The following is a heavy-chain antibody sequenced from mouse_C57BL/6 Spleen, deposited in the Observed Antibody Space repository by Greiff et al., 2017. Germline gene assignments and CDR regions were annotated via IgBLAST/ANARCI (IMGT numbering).Heavy chain of an antibody. J-gene: IGHJ4*01. CDR1: GYTFTSYW. CDR2: LHPNSGRT. V-gene: IGHV1-64*01. D-gene: IGHD1-1*01. Sequence: QVKLQQPGAELVKPGASVKLSCKASGYTFTSYWMHWVKQRPGQGLEWIGILHPNSGRTNYNEKFKSKATLAVDKSSSTAYMQLSSLTSEDSAVYYCARYLSTVLGDFAMCYWGPGTSVTVAS. CDR3: ARYLSTVLGDFAMCY.